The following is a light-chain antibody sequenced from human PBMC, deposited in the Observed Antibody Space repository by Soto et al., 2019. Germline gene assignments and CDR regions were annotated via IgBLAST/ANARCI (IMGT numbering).Light chain of an antibody. CDR2: TAS. Sequence: DIQMTQSPSSLSASVGNKVTINCRASQSISWYLNWYQQKPGKAPKLLIYTASSLQSGVPSRFSGSGSGTDFTLTITSLQPEDFATYYCQQSFSTLWTFGQGTKVDNK. CDR3: QQSFSTLWT. CDR1: QSISWY. V-gene: IGKV1-39*01. J-gene: IGKJ1*01.